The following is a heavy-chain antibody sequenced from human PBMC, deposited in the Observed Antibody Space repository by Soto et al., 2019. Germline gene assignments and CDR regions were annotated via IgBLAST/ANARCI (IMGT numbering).Heavy chain of an antibody. V-gene: IGHV4-34*01. CDR3: ARIGSLLNYYYYGMDV. J-gene: IGHJ6*02. CDR1: GGSFSGYY. Sequence: SETLSLTCAVYGGSFSGYYWSWIRQPPGKGLEWIGEINHSGSTNYNPSLKSRVTISVDTSKNQFSLKLSSVTAADTAVYYCARIGSLLNYYYYGMDVWGQGTTVIVS. CDR2: INHSGST. D-gene: IGHD4-17*01.